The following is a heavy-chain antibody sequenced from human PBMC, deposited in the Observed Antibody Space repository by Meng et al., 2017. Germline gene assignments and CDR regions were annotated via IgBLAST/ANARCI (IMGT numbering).Heavy chain of an antibody. CDR2: INHSGST. V-gene: IGHV4-34*01. J-gene: IGHJ4*02. CDR1: GGSFSGYY. Sequence: SETLSLTCAVYGGSFSGYYWSWIRQPPGKGLEWIGEINHSGSTNYNPSLKSRVTISVDTSKNQFSLKLSSVTAADTAVYYCASFSVGERQFDYWGQGTLVTVSS. CDR3: ASFSVGERQFDY. D-gene: IGHD1-1*01.